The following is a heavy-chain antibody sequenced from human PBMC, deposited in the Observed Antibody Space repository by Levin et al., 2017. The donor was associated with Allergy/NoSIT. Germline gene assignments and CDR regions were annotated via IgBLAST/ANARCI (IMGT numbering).Heavy chain of an antibody. CDR3: AIRNSGSHPFDY. CDR1: GFTVSSNY. J-gene: IGHJ4*02. Sequence: GGSLRLSCAASGFTVSSNYMSWVRQAPGKGLEWVSVIYSGGSTYYADSVKGRFTISRDNSKNTLYLQMNSLRAEDTAVYYCAIRNSGSHPFDYWGQGTLVTVSS. V-gene: IGHV3-53*01. CDR2: IYSGGST. D-gene: IGHD5-12*01.